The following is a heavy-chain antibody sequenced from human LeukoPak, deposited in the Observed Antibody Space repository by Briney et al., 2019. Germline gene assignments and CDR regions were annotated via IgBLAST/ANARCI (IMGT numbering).Heavy chain of an antibody. D-gene: IGHD2-2*01. V-gene: IGHV3-23*01. CDR3: ARGPGYCSSTSCWGDNWFDP. Sequence: GGSLRLSCATSEFTFSGYAMNWVRQAPGKGLEWVSVISSSGGYTNYADSVKGRFTISRDNSKNTLYLQMNSLRAEDTAVYYCARGPGYCSSTSCWGDNWFDPWGQGTLVTVSS. CDR1: EFTFSGYA. J-gene: IGHJ5*02. CDR2: ISSSGGYT.